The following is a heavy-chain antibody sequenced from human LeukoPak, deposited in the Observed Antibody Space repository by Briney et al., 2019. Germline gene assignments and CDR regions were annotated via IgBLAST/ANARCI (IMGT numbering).Heavy chain of an antibody. J-gene: IGHJ6*02. CDR2: ISPDGSTT. Sequence: GGSLRLSCAASGFTFSRYWMHWVRQAPGKGLMWVPRISPDGSTTLYADSVKGRFTISRDNAKNSLYLQMNSLRVEDTAVYYCARNDYGAQTPSDVWGQGTTVTVSS. CDR1: GFTFSRYW. CDR3: ARNDYGAQTPSDV. D-gene: IGHD4-17*01. V-gene: IGHV3-74*03.